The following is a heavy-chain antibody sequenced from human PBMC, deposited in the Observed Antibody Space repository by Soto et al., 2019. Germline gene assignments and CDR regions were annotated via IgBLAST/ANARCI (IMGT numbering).Heavy chain of an antibody. V-gene: IGHV3-72*01. J-gene: IGHJ6*02. CDR1: GFTFSDHY. CDR2: TRNKANSYTT. Sequence: EVQLVESGGGLVQPGGSLRLSCAASGFTFSDHYMDWVRQAPGKGLEWVGRTRNKANSYTTEYAASVKGRFTISRDDSKNSLYLQMNSLKTEDTAVYYCARVPAARTTFHYGMDVWGQGTMVTVSS. CDR3: ARVPAARTTFHYGMDV. D-gene: IGHD6-6*01.